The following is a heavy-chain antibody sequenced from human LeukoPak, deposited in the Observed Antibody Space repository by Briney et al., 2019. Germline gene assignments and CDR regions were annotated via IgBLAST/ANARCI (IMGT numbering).Heavy chain of an antibody. V-gene: IGHV1-2*02. Sequence: ASVKVSCKASGYTFTGYYMHWVRQAPGQGLEWMGWINPNSGGTNYAQKFQGRVTMTRDTSISTAYMELSRLRSDDTAVYYCARAFTVRGVPGYWGQGTLVTVSS. D-gene: IGHD3-10*01. CDR1: GYTFTGYY. CDR2: INPNSGGT. CDR3: ARAFTVRGVPGY. J-gene: IGHJ4*02.